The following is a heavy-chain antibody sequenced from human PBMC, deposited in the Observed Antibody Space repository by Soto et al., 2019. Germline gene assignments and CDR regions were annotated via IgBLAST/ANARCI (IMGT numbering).Heavy chain of an antibody. CDR3: ARDHGSGTHFDY. V-gene: IGHV1-69*08. CDR2: IIPILGIA. CDR1: GGTFSSYT. J-gene: IGHJ4*02. D-gene: IGHD3-10*01. Sequence: QVQLVQSGAEVKKPGSSVKVSCKASGGTFSSYTISWVRQAPGQGLEWMGRIIPILGIANYAQKFQGRVTITADKSTSTAYMELSSLISEDTAVYYCARDHGSGTHFDYWGQGTLVTVSS.